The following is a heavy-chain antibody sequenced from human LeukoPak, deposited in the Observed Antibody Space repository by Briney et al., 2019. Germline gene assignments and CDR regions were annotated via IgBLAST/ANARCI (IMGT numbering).Heavy chain of an antibody. D-gene: IGHD6-19*01. Sequence: GGSLRLSCAASGFTFNNYWIHWVRQVPGKGLVWVSRINNDGSSASYVDSVKGRFTISRDNAKNTLYLQMNSLRAEDTAVYYCARDRQEHSSGWYPIDYWGQGTLVTVSS. CDR3: ARDRQEHSSGWYPIDY. CDR2: INNDGSSA. J-gene: IGHJ4*02. V-gene: IGHV3-74*01. CDR1: GFTFNNYW.